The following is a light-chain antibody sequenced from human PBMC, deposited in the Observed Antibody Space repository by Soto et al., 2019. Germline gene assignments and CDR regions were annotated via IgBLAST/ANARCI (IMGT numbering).Light chain of an antibody. V-gene: IGKV1-5*03. CDR1: QTISSW. CDR2: KAS. Sequence: DIPMTQSPSTLSGSVGDRVTITCRASQTISSWLAWYQQKPGKAPKLLIYKASTLKSGVPSRFSGSGSGTEFTLTISSLQPDDFATYYCQLYNSYSVAFGQGTKVELK. CDR3: QLYNSYSVA. J-gene: IGKJ1*01.